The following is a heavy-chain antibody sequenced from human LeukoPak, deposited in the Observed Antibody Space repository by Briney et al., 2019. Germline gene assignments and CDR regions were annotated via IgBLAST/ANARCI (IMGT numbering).Heavy chain of an antibody. CDR1: GYTFTINH. CDR3: ARDSALLSVPLGGAFDI. D-gene: IGHD2-15*01. CDR2: INPSGGST. J-gene: IGHJ3*02. V-gene: IGHV1-46*01. Sequence: GASVKVSCKASGYTFTINHIHWVRQAPGQGLEWMRIINPSGGSTSYAQKFQGRVTMTRDTSTSTVYMELSSLRSEDTAVYYCARDSALLSVPLGGAFDIWGQGTMVTVSS.